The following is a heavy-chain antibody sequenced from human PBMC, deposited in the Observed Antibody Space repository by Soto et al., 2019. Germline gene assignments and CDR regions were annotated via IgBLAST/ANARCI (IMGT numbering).Heavy chain of an antibody. D-gene: IGHD3-10*01. CDR2: IYYSGST. V-gene: IGHV4-59*01. CDR1: GGSISSYY. CDR3: ARELVRGPLYYYYYMDV. Sequence: PSETLSLTCTVSGGSISSYYWSWIRQPPGKGLEWIGYIYYSGSTNYNPSLKSRVTISVDTSKNQFSLKLSSVTAADTAVYYFARELVRGPLYYYYYMDVWGKGTTVTVSS. J-gene: IGHJ6*03.